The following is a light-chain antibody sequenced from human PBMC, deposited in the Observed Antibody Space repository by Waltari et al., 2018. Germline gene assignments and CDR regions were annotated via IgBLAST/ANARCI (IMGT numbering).Light chain of an antibody. CDR1: QRISSSY. J-gene: IGKJ2*01. CDR3: QQFSSSPPGFT. Sequence: EIVLTQSPGILSLSPGERAPLSCRASQRISSSYLAWYQQRPGQAPRLLIYGASSRATGIPDRFSGSGSGTDFTLTIRRLEPEDFAVYYCQQFSSSPPGFTFGQGTKLEI. CDR2: GAS. V-gene: IGKV3-20*01.